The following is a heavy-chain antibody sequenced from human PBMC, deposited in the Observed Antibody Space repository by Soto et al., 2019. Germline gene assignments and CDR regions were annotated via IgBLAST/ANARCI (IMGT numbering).Heavy chain of an antibody. D-gene: IGHD3-10*01. J-gene: IGHJ4*02. CDR3: ARASITMVRGVIHAPTFDY. V-gene: IGHV4-59*12. CDR1: GGSISSYY. Sequence: SETLSLTCTVSGGSISSYYWSWIRRPPGKGLEWIGYIYYSGSTYYNPSLKSRVTISVDRSKNQFSLKLSSVTAADTAVYYCARASITMVRGVIHAPTFDYWGQGTLVTVSS. CDR2: IYYSGST.